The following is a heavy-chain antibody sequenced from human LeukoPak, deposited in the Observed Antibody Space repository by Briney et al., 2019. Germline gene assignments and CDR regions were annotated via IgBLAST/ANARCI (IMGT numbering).Heavy chain of an antibody. J-gene: IGHJ4*02. Sequence: GGSLRLSCAASGFTLSSYSMNWVSQAPGKGLEWVSSISSSSSYIYYADSVKGRFTISRDNAKNSLYLQMNSLRAEGTAVYYCARQGTGLRLGESDYWGQGTLVTVSS. CDR3: ARQGTGLRLGESDY. D-gene: IGHD3-16*01. CDR1: GFTLSSYS. CDR2: ISSSSSYI. V-gene: IGHV3-21*01.